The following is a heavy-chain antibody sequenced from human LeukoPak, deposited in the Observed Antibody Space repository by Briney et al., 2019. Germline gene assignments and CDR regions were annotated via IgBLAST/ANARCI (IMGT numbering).Heavy chain of an antibody. V-gene: IGHV3-21*01. Sequence: PGGSLRLSCAASGFTFSSYSMNWVRQAPGKGLEWVSSISSSSNYIYYADSVKGRFTISRDNAKNSLFLQMNSLRAEDTAVYYCARDGVHDPSFDYWGQGTLVTVSS. CDR1: GFTFSSYS. J-gene: IGHJ4*02. D-gene: IGHD1-1*01. CDR3: ARDGVHDPSFDY. CDR2: ISSSSNYI.